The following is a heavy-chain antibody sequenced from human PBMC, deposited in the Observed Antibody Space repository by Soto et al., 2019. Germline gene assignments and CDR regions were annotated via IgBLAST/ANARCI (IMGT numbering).Heavy chain of an antibody. CDR3: VGGQYYFDY. CDR2: ISDDGSDK. CDR1: GFPFTSYG. Sequence: QVQMVESGGGVVQPGRSLSLSCAASGFPFTSYGMHWVREGPDKGLEWVEIISDDGSDKYYADSVKGRFTISRDNSKNTLYLQLNSLRPEDTALYYCVGGQYYFDYRGQGTLVIVSS. V-gene: IGHV3-30*03. J-gene: IGHJ4*02. D-gene: IGHD3-10*01.